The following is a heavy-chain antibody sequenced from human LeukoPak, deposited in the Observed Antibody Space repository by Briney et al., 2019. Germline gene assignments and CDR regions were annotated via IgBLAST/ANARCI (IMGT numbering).Heavy chain of an antibody. CDR1: GYTFTSYG. D-gene: IGHD3-9*01. Sequence: ASVKVSCKASGYTFTSYGISWVRQAPGQGLEWMGWISAYNGNTNYAQKLQGRVTMTTDTSTSTAYMELRSLRSDDTAVYYCARGPYDILTGYSNFDYWGQGTLVTVSS. CDR3: ARGPYDILTGYSNFDY. V-gene: IGHV1-18*01. CDR2: ISAYNGNT. J-gene: IGHJ4*02.